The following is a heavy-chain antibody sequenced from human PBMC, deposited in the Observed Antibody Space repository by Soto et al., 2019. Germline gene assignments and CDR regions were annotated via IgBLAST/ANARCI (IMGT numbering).Heavy chain of an antibody. CDR1: GGSFSGYY. CDR2: INQSGST. V-gene: IGHV4-34*02. Sequence: QVQLQQWGAGLLKPSETLSLTCAGHGGSFSGYYWSWIRQPPGKGLEWIGEINQSGSTNYNPSLKSRVTISGDTSKNQLSMRLSSVTAADTAVYYCARGGGFKWNYDHWFDPWGQGTLVTVSS. CDR3: ARGGGFKWNYDHWFDP. D-gene: IGHD1-7*01. J-gene: IGHJ5*02.